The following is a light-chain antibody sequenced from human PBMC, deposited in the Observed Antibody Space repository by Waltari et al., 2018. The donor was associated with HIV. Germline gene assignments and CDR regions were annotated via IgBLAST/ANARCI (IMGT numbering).Light chain of an antibody. CDR3: CSYAGSYPVV. Sequence: QSVLTQPPSVSGAPGQRVTISCTGTSSDVGVYNFVSWYQQHPGKAPKLMIYDVSKRPSGVPDRFSGSKSGNTASLTISGLQAEDEADYYCCSYAGSYPVVFGGGTKLTVL. V-gene: IGLV2-11*01. J-gene: IGLJ2*01. CDR1: SSDVGVYNF. CDR2: DVS.